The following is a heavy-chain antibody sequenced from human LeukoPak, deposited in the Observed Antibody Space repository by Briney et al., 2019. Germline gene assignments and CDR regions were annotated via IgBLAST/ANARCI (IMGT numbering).Heavy chain of an antibody. V-gene: IGHV4-59*02. D-gene: IGHD3-22*01. J-gene: IGHJ4*02. CDR1: GDSVTTYY. Sequence: PSETLSLTCTVSGDSVTTYYWSWIRQPPGKGLEWLGYVYYSGSATYNPSLKSRVTISVDTSKNQFSLRLSSVTAADTAVYYCARKGPDSSGYYYLDYWGQGTLVTVSS. CDR2: VYYSGSA. CDR3: ARKGPDSSGYYYLDY.